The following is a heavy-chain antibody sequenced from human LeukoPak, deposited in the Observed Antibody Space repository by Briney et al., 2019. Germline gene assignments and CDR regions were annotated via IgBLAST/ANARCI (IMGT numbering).Heavy chain of an antibody. Sequence: GESLQISCKGSGYTFTSYWIAWVRQMPGKGLEWMGIIYPGDSNIRFSPSFQGQVTISADKSISTAYLQWSSLKASDTAMYYCARLEAGGKGPDYWGQGTLVTVSS. CDR3: ARLEAGGKGPDY. CDR2: IYPGDSNI. J-gene: IGHJ4*02. V-gene: IGHV5-51*01. CDR1: GYTFTSYW. D-gene: IGHD3-10*01.